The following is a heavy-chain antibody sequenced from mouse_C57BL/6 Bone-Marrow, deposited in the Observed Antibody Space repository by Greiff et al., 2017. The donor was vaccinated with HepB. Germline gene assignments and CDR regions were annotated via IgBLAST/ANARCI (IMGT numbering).Heavy chain of an antibody. J-gene: IGHJ1*03. CDR1: GYTFTDYY. D-gene: IGHD1-1*01. Sequence: EVQLQQSGPVLVKPGASVKMSCKASGYTFTDYYMNWVKQSHGKSLEWIGVINPYNGGTSYNQKFKGKATLTVDKSSSTAYMELNSLTSEDSAVYYCARRGGYGRSPWYFDVWGTGTTVTVSS. V-gene: IGHV1-19*01. CDR3: ARRGGYGRSPWYFDV. CDR2: INPYNGGT.